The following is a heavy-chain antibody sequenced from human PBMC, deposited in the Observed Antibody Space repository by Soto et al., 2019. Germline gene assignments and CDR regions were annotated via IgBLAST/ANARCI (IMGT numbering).Heavy chain of an antibody. J-gene: IGHJ6*04. V-gene: IGHV4-59*01. CDR1: GGSIRSYY. CDR2: IYYSGST. Sequence: PSETLSLTCTVSGGSIRSYYWSWIRQPPGKGLEWIGYIYYSGSTNYNPSLKSRVTISVDTSKNQFSLKLTSVTAADTAVYYCARERGDTIFGVVPPFMDVWGKGTTVTVSS. CDR3: ARERGDTIFGVVPPFMDV. D-gene: IGHD3-3*01.